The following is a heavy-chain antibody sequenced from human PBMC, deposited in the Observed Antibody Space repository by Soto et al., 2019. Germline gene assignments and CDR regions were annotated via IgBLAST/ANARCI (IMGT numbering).Heavy chain of an antibody. V-gene: IGHV3-15*02. CDR2: IKSRVDGGTT. J-gene: IGHJ4*02. Sequence: EVHLVESGGALVQPGGSLRLSCVGSGFTFTNAWMNWLRQAPGKGLEWVGRIKSRVDGGTTEYATAVKGRFTVSRDDSKNTVYLQMNSLKTEDTCVYYCFTGGYFFDYWGQGTLVTVSS. CDR3: FTGGYFFDY. CDR1: GFTFTNAW. D-gene: IGHD2-15*01.